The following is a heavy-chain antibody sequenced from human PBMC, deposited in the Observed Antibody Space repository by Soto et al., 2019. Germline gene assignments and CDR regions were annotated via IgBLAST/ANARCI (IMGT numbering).Heavy chain of an antibody. CDR3: ARGGYSSSWYYGDYYYYGMDV. CDR2: IYHSGST. Sequence: SETLCLTCAGAGGSISCRGYSWSWIRQPPGKGLEWIGYIYHSGSTYYNPSLKSRVTISVDRSKNQFSLKLSSVTAADTAVYYCARGGYSSSWYYGDYYYYGMDVWGQGTTVTVSS. D-gene: IGHD6-13*01. J-gene: IGHJ6*02. V-gene: IGHV4-30-2*01. CDR1: GGSISCRGYS.